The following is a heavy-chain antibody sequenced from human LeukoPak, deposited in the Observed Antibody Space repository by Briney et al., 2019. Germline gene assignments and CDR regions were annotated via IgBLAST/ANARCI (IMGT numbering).Heavy chain of an antibody. D-gene: IGHD2-2*02. J-gene: IGHJ3*02. CDR2: ISYDGSNK. Sequence: GGSLRLSCAASGFTFSSYAMHWVRQAPGKGLEWVAVISYDGSNKYYADSVKGRFTISRDNSKNTLYLQMNSLRAEDTAVYYCARDIVVVPAAIPGAFDIWGQGTMVTVSS. CDR3: ARDIVVVPAAIPGAFDI. CDR1: GFTFSSYA. V-gene: IGHV3-30-3*01.